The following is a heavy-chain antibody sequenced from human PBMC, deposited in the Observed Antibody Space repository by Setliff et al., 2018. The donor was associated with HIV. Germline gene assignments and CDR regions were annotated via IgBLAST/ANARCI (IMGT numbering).Heavy chain of an antibody. J-gene: IGHJ3*02. CDR2: IIPIFGTA. V-gene: IGHV1-69*05. CDR1: GVTFSSYA. D-gene: IGHD6-13*01. CDR3: ARDTGQQLVGFDI. Sequence: ASVKVSCKASGVTFSSYAISWVRQAPGQGLEWMGGIIPIFGTANYAQKFQGRVTITTDESTITAYMELSSLRSEDTAVYYCARDTGQQLVGFDIWGQGTMVTVSS.